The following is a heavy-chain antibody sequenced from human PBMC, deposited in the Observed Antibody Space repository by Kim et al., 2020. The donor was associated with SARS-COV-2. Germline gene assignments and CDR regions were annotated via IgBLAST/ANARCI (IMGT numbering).Heavy chain of an antibody. CDR2: ISSSSGHI. D-gene: IGHD2-2*01. CDR1: GFTFRDYS. J-gene: IGHJ6*02. V-gene: IGHV3-21*01. CDR3: ARDPGRGLVGEGFGMDA. Sequence: GGSLRLSCAASGFTFRDYSINWVRQVPGKRLEWVSSISSSSGHIYYADSVKGRFTISRDNAKNSLYLQMYSLRAEDTAVYYCARDPGRGLVGEGFGMDAWGQGATVTVSS.